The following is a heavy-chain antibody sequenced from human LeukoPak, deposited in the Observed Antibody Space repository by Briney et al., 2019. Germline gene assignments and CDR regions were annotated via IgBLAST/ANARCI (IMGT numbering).Heavy chain of an antibody. J-gene: IGHJ3*02. Sequence: ASVKVSCKASGYTFTGYYMHWVRQALGQGLEWMGWINPNSGGTNYAQKFQGRVTMTRDTSISTAYMELSRLRSDDTAVYYCARVVVPAPRAFDIWGQGTMVTVSS. CDR2: INPNSGGT. CDR1: GYTFTGYY. CDR3: ARVVVPAPRAFDI. D-gene: IGHD2-2*01. V-gene: IGHV1-2*02.